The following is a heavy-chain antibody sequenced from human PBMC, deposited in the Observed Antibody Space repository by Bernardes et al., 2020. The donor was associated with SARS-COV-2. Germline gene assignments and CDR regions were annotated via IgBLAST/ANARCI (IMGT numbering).Heavy chain of an antibody. CDR1: GASITSTNW. CDR2: IYHSGTT. J-gene: IGHJ5*02. Sequence: SATLSLTCTVSGASITSTNWWSWVRQTPARGLEWIGEIYHSGTTYYNPSLESRATISVDASKNQFSLRLTSVTAADTAVYFCARDVDVSSRGRFDPWGQGTRVTVSS. D-gene: IGHD6-6*01. V-gene: IGHV4-4*02. CDR3: ARDVDVSSRGRFDP.